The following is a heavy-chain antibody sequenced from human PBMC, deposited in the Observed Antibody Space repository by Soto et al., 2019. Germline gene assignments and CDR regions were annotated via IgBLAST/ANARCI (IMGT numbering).Heavy chain of an antibody. J-gene: IGHJ4*02. V-gene: IGHV1-3*01. CDR3: ARDDSGFSGSHYIDYFNY. D-gene: IGHD1-26*01. Sequence: ASVKASCKSSGYTFTSYPMHWVRQAGPRLEWMGWINAGNGDTKYSQKFQGRVTITRDTSAGTVYMQLSSLTSEDTAVYYCARDDSGFSGSHYIDYFNYWGQGALLTVSS. CDR2: INAGNGDT. CDR1: GYTFTSYP.